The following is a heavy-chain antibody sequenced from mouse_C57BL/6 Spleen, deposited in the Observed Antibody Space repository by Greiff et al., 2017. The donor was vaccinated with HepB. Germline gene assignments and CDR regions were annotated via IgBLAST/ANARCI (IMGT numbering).Heavy chain of an antibody. V-gene: IGHV5-4*01. CDR3: ARKTGTGGYFDV. J-gene: IGHJ1*03. D-gene: IGHD4-1*01. CDR2: ISDGGSYT. Sequence: EVQGVESGGGLVKPGGSLKLSCAASGFTFSSYAMSWVRQTPEKRLEWVATISDGGSYTYYPDNVKGRFTISRDNAKNNLYLQMSHLKSEDTAMYYCARKTGTGGYFDVWGTGTTVTVSS. CDR1: GFTFSSYA.